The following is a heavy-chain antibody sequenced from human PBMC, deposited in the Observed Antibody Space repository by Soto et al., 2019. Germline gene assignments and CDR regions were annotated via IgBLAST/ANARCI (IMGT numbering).Heavy chain of an antibody. CDR1: GYKFTSYG. J-gene: IGHJ5*02. V-gene: IGHV1-18*01. Sequence: QVQLVQSGAEVKKPGASVKVSCKASGYKFTSYGISWVRQAPGQGLEWMGWISAYNGNTNYAQKLQGRVTMTTDTSTSTAYMELRSLRSDDTAVYYCARDQIPYCISNSCSWFDPWGQGTLVTVSS. D-gene: IGHD2-2*01. CDR3: ARDQIPYCISNSCSWFDP. CDR2: ISAYNGNT.